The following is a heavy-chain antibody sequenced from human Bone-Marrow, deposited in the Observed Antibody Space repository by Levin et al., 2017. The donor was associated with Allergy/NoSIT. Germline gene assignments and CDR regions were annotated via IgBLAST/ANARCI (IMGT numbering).Heavy chain of an antibody. CDR3: ARLGVESCNNSQLWYYFYGLDV. J-gene: IGHJ6*02. D-gene: IGHD5-18*01. Sequence: GGSLRLSCAASGFPFRCHWMTWVRQAPGKGLEWVANIKEDGSEEHYVDSVKGRFTISRDNAKNSLYLEMNSLKPEDTAVYYCARLGVESCNNSQLWYYFYGLDVWGLGTPVTVSS. CDR2: IKEDGSEE. V-gene: IGHV3-7*01. CDR1: GFPFRCHW.